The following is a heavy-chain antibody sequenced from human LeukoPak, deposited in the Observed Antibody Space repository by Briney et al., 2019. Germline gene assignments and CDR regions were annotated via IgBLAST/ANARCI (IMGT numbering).Heavy chain of an antibody. CDR1: GFTFSSYG. V-gene: IGHV3-30*18. Sequence: GRSLRLSCAASGFTFSSYGMHWVRQAPGKGLEWVAVISYDGSNKYYADSVKGRFTISRDNSKNTLYLQMNSLRAEDTAVYYCAKDGPGYCSGGSCYAFDHWGQGTLVTVSS. CDR3: AKDGPGYCSGGSCYAFDH. J-gene: IGHJ4*02. CDR2: ISYDGSNK. D-gene: IGHD2-15*01.